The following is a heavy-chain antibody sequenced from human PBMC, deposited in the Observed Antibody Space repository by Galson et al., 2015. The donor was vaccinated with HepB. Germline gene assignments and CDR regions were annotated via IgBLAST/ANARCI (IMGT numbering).Heavy chain of an antibody. D-gene: IGHD1-26*01. V-gene: IGHV1-46*03. J-gene: IGHJ4*02. CDR3: ARNSGSYGGSDY. Sequence: SVKVSCKASGYTFTSYYMHWVRQAPGQGLEWVGIINPSGGSTSYAQKFQGRVTMTRDTSTSTVYMELSSLRSEDTAVYYCARNSGSYGGSDYWGQGTLVTVSS. CDR2: INPSGGST. CDR1: GYTFTSYY.